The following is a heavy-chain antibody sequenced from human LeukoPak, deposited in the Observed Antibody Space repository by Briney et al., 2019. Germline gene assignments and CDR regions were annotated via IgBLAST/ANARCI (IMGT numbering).Heavy chain of an antibody. CDR3: ARENYYDTSD. D-gene: IGHD3-22*01. CDR1: GGSIRSYY. V-gene: IGHV4-4*07. J-gene: IGHJ4*02. CDR2: IFLSGST. Sequence: PSETLSLTCTVSGGSIRSYYWSWIRQPPGKGLEWIGRIFLSGSTNYNPSLKSRVTMSIATSKNQFSLSLRSVTAADTAVYYCARENYYDTSDWGQGTLVTVSS.